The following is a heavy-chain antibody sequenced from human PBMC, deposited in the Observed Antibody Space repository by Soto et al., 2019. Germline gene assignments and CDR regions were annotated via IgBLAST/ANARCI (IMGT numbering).Heavy chain of an antibody. CDR2: ISSSSSYI. V-gene: IGHV3-21*01. J-gene: IGHJ4*02. CDR3: ARAAPDCSGGSCYYFDS. CDR1: GFTFSSYS. D-gene: IGHD2-15*01. Sequence: EVQLVESGGGLVKPGGSLRLSCAASGFTFSSYSMNWVRQAPGKGREWVSSISSSSSYIYYADSAKGRFTISRDNAKNSLYLQMNRLRAEDTAVYYCARAAPDCSGGSCYYFDSWGQGPLVTVSS.